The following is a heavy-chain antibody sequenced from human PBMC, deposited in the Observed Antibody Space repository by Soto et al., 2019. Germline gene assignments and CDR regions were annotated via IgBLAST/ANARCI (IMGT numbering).Heavy chain of an antibody. J-gene: IGHJ5*02. V-gene: IGHV4-59*01. CDR3: ARDHQRGFGDPWFDP. D-gene: IGHD3-10*01. CDR2: IHYSGST. Sequence: SETLSLPCTVPTGSMSNFYCSWIRQPPGKGLEWIGYIHYSGSTNYNPSLRSRVTISIDTSKNQFSLNLTSVTAADTAVYYCARDHQRGFGDPWFDPWGQG. CDR1: TGSMSNFY.